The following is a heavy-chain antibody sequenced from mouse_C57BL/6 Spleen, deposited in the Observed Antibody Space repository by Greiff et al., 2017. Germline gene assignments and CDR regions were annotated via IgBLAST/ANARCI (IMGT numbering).Heavy chain of an antibody. CDR3: ARTRTGGGPDY. D-gene: IGHD4-1*01. CDR1: GFTFTDYY. CDR2: IRNKANGYTT. V-gene: IGHV7-3*01. J-gene: IGHJ2*01. Sequence: EVQGVESGGGLVQPGGSLSLSCAASGFTFTDYYMSWVRQPPGKALEWLGFIRNKANGYTTEYSASVKGRFTISRDNSQSILYLQMNALRAEDSATYYCARTRTGGGPDYWGQGTTLTVSS.